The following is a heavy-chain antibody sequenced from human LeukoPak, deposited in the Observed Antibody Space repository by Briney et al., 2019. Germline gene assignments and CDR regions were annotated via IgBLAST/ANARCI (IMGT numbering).Heavy chain of an antibody. Sequence: GESLRISCKGSGYSFTSYWIGWVRQMPGKGLEWMGIIYPGDSDTRYSPSFQGQVTISADKSISTAYLQWSSLKALDTAMYYCARSDCSSTSCYEYFQHWGQGTLVTVSS. CDR3: ARSDCSSTSCYEYFQH. CDR2: IYPGDSDT. D-gene: IGHD2-2*01. J-gene: IGHJ1*01. V-gene: IGHV5-51*01. CDR1: GYSFTSYW.